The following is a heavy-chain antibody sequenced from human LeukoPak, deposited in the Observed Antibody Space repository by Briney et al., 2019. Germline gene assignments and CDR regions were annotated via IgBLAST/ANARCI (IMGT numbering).Heavy chain of an antibody. CDR1: GLTFSDAW. Sequence: GESLRLSCVLSGLTFSDAWMSWVRQAPGKGLEWVSAISGSGGSTYYADSVKGRFTISRDNSKNTLYLQMNSLRAEDTSIYFCAKALEQETVIALDSWGQGTLVTVSS. D-gene: IGHD6-13*01. CDR3: AKALEQETVIALDS. CDR2: ISGSGGST. V-gene: IGHV3-23*01. J-gene: IGHJ4*02.